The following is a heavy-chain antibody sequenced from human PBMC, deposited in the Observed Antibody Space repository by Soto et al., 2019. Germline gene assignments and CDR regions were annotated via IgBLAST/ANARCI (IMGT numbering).Heavy chain of an antibody. V-gene: IGHV3-53*04. J-gene: IGHJ3*02. Sequence: HPGGSLRLSCAASGFTVSSNYMSWVRQAPGKGLEWVSVIYSGGSTYYADSVKGRFTISRHNSKNTLYLQMNSLRAEDTAVYYCARSRRYYDILTGFKTEDAFDIWGQGTMVTVSS. CDR1: GFTVSSNY. CDR2: IYSGGST. CDR3: ARSRRYYDILTGFKTEDAFDI. D-gene: IGHD3-9*01.